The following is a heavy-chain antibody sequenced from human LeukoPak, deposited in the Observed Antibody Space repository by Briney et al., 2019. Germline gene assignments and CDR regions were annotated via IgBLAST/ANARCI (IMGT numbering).Heavy chain of an antibody. CDR3: AKVCDFWSGYCLDY. Sequence: GGSLRLSCAASGFTFSSYGMHWVRQAPGKGLEWVAVISYDGSNKYYADSVKGRFTISRVNSKNTLYLQMNSLRAEDTAVYYCAKVCDFWSGYCLDYWGQGTLVTVSS. CDR2: ISYDGSNK. D-gene: IGHD3-3*01. V-gene: IGHV3-30*18. J-gene: IGHJ4*02. CDR1: GFTFSSYG.